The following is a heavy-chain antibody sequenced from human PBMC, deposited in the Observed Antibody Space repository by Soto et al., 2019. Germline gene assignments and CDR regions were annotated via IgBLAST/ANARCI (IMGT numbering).Heavy chain of an antibody. J-gene: IGHJ4*02. CDR3: ARGEPYTAMVPFDY. D-gene: IGHD5-18*01. CDR2: INAGNGNT. Sequence: QVQLVQSGAEVKKPGASVKVSCKASGYTFTSYAMHWVRQAPGQRLEWMGWINAGNGNTKYSQKFQGRVTITRDTSASTAYMELSSLRSEDTAVYYWARGEPYTAMVPFDYWGQGTLVTVSS. V-gene: IGHV1-3*01. CDR1: GYTFTSYA.